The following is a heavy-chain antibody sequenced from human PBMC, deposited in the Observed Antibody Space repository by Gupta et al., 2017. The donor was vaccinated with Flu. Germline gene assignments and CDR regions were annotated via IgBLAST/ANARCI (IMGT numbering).Heavy chain of an antibody. Sequence: VHLVESGGDLVQPGGSLRISCAASGVTFSDCHMSWVRQAQGRGLEWLAYIGSGGNTDYADSVRGRFTISRDNAKNSLYLQMNSLRDEDTAVYYCARDFDWAFQHWGQGILVTVSS. CDR1: GVTFSDCH. CDR2: IGSGGNT. CDR3: ARDFDWAFQH. J-gene: IGHJ1*01. V-gene: IGHV3-11*06. D-gene: IGHD3-9*01.